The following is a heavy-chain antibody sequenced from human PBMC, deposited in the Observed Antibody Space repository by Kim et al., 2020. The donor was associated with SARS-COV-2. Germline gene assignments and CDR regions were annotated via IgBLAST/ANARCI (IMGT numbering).Heavy chain of an antibody. CDR2: ISSSSSYI. CDR1: GFTFSSYS. D-gene: IGHD3-9*01. V-gene: IGHV3-21*01. J-gene: IGHJ6*02. Sequence: GGSLRLSCAASGFTFSSYSMNWVRQAPGKGLEWVSSISSSSSYIYYADSVKGRFTISRDNAKNSLYLQMNSLRAEDTAVYYCARNLQYYDILTGYSFSNLYYYYYGMDVWGQGTTVTVSS. CDR3: ARNLQYYDILTGYSFSNLYYYYYGMDV.